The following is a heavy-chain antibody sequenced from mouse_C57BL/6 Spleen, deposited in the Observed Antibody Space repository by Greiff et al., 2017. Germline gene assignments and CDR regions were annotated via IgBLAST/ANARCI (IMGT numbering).Heavy chain of an antibody. V-gene: IGHV1-82*01. CDR2: IYPGDGDT. J-gene: IGHJ2*01. Sequence: QVQLQQSGPELVKPGASVKISCKASGYAFSSSWMNWVKQRPGKGLEWIGRIYPGDGDTKYTGKFKGKATLTADKSSSTAYLQLSSLTSNDSAVYVWAREDTTRFDYWGKGTTLTVSA. CDR3: AREDTTRFDY. D-gene: IGHD1-1*01. CDR1: GYAFSSSW.